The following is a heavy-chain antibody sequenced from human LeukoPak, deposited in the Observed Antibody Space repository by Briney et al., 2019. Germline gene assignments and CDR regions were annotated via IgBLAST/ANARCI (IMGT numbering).Heavy chain of an antibody. CDR1: GFTFSSYA. V-gene: IGHV3-30-3*01. Sequence: GRSLRLSCGASGFTFSSYAMHWVRQAPGKGLEWVAVISYDGSNKYYADSVKGRFTISRDNSKNTLYLQMNSLRAEDTAVYYCAREPPLGYWGQGTLVTVSS. D-gene: IGHD6-13*01. J-gene: IGHJ4*02. CDR3: AREPPLGY. CDR2: ISYDGSNK.